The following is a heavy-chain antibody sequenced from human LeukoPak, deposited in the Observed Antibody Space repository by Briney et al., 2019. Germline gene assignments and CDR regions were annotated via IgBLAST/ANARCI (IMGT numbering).Heavy chain of an antibody. Sequence: PGGSLRLSCAASGFTFSSYSMNWVRQAPGKGLEWVSSISSSNSYIYYADSVKGRFTISRDNAKNSLYLQMNSLRAEDTAVYYCARGSGWTYWGQGTLVTVSS. D-gene: IGHD6-19*01. CDR1: GFTFSSYS. V-gene: IGHV3-21*01. CDR3: ARGSGWTY. J-gene: IGHJ4*02. CDR2: ISSSNSYI.